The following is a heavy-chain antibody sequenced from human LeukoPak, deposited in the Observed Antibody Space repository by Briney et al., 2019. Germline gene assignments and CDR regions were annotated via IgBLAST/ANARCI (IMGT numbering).Heavy chain of an antibody. CDR3: ARLTDRTSWGHWYFDL. J-gene: IGHJ2*01. CDR1: GGSISSSNYF. Sequence: PSETLSLTYTVSGGSISSSNYFWGWIRQPPGKGLEWIGSIYYSGSTYYNPSLKSRVTISVDTSKNQFSLKLSSVTAADTAVYYCARLTDRTSWGHWYFDLWGRGTLVTVSS. CDR2: IYYSGST. D-gene: IGHD1-1*01. V-gene: IGHV4-39*01.